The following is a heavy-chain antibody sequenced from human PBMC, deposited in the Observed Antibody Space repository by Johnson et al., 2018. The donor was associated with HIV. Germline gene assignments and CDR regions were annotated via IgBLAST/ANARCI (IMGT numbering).Heavy chain of an antibody. Sequence: QMQLVESGGGVVQPGRSLRLSCAASGFTFSSYGMHWVRQAPGKGLEWVAVIWYDGSNKYYADSVKCRFTISRDNSKNTLYLQMNSLRAEDTAVYYCAKAFSSSWSDAFDIWGQGTIVTVSS. CDR2: IWYDGSNK. CDR3: AKAFSSSWSDAFDI. CDR1: GFTFSSYG. D-gene: IGHD6-13*01. J-gene: IGHJ3*02. V-gene: IGHV3-33*06.